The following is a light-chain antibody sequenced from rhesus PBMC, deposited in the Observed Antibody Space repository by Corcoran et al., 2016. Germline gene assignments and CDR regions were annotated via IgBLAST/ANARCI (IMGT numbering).Light chain of an antibody. Sequence: PGERATLSCRASQTVSSNLAWYQQKPGQAPSLLIYDVSRRATGIQDRFSGSGSGTDFTVTIRRLEPEDFASYYCQQYGDWPLTFGGGTKVEI. J-gene: IGKJ4*01. CDR3: QQYGDWPLT. V-gene: IGKV3-42*03. CDR2: DVS. CDR1: QTVSSN.